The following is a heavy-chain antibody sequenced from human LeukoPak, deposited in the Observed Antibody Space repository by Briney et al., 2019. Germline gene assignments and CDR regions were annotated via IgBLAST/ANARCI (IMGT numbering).Heavy chain of an antibody. V-gene: IGHV4-39*01. Sequence: SETLSLTCTVSGDSISTSNSYWGWIRQPPGKGLEWIGSIYYSGNTYYNASLKSRVTISVDTSKNQFSLKLTSVTAADTAVYYCARSRQWLDSWGQGTLVTVSS. CDR1: GDSISTSNSY. CDR2: IYYSGNT. D-gene: IGHD6-19*01. J-gene: IGHJ4*02. CDR3: ARSRQWLDS.